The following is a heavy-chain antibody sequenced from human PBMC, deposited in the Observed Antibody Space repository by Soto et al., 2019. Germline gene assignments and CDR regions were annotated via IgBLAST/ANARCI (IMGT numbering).Heavy chain of an antibody. Sequence: SETLSLTCTVSGGSITNNGYHWSWTRQHPGKGLEWIGFIYYSGSTYSNPSLKSRVTISADTSKNQFSLKLSSVTAADTAVYYCTRDQGPRLGWFDPWGQGILVTVSS. CDR1: GGSITNNGYH. CDR3: TRDQGPRLGWFDP. D-gene: IGHD2-21*01. CDR2: IYYSGST. J-gene: IGHJ5*02. V-gene: IGHV4-31*03.